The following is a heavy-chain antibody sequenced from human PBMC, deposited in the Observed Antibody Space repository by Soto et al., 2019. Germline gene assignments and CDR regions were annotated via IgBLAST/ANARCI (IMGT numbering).Heavy chain of an antibody. CDR2: INPNSGGT. CDR3: AREFLRYYYGSGSYSKGFDY. D-gene: IGHD3-10*01. V-gene: IGHV1-2*04. Sequence: SVKVSCKASGYTFTGYYMHGVRQAPGQGLEWMGWINPNSGGTNYAQKFQGWVTMTRDTSISTAYMELSRLRSDDTAVYYCAREFLRYYYGSGSYSKGFDYWGQGTLVTVSS. J-gene: IGHJ4*02. CDR1: GYTFTGYY.